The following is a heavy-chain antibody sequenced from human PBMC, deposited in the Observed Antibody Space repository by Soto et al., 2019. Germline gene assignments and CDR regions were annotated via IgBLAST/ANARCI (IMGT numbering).Heavy chain of an antibody. CDR2: ISYDGSNK. CDR1: GFTFSSYA. CDR3: ARAELIYYYGMDV. D-gene: IGHD1-26*01. Sequence: GGSLRLSCAASGFTFSSYAMHWVRQAPGKGLEWVAVISYDGSNKYYADSVKGRFTISRDNSKNTLYLQMNSLRAEDTAVYYCARAELIYYYGMDVWGQGTTVTV. V-gene: IGHV3-30-3*01. J-gene: IGHJ6*02.